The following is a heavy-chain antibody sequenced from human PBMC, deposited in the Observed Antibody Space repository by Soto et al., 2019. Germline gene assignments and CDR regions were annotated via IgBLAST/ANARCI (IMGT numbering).Heavy chain of an antibody. CDR1: GGTFSSYA. D-gene: IGHD3-22*01. CDR2: IIPIFGTA. Sequence: VQLVQSGAEVKKPGSSVKVSCKASGGTFSSYAISWVRQAPGQGLEWMGGIIPIFGTANYAQKFQGRVTITADESTSTAYMELSSLRSEDTAVYYCAKLNNYDSSGYYYEDFDYWGQGTLVTVSS. CDR3: AKLNNYDSSGYYYEDFDY. J-gene: IGHJ4*02. V-gene: IGHV1-69*01.